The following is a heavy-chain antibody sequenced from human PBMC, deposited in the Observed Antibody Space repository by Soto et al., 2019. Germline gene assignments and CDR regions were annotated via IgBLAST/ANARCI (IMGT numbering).Heavy chain of an antibody. CDR3: ARDPSTTMVRDVDY. Sequence: LRLSCAASGFTFSSYAMSWVRQAPGKGLQWVSAISGSGGSTYYADSVKGRFTISRDNSKNTLYLQMNSLRAEDTAVYYCARDPSTTMVRDVDYWGQGTLVTVSS. CDR2: ISGSGGST. J-gene: IGHJ4*02. D-gene: IGHD3-10*01. CDR1: GFTFSSYA. V-gene: IGHV3-23*01.